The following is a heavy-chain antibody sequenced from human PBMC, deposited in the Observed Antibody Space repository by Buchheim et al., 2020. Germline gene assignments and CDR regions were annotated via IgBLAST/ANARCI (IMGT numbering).Heavy chain of an antibody. CDR2: INSDGSST. J-gene: IGHJ5*02. CDR1: GFTFSSSW. Sequence: EVQLVESGGGLVQPGGSLRLSCAASGFTFSSSWMHWVRQAPGKGLVWVSRINSDGSSTSYADSVQGRFTISRDNAKNTLYLQMNSLRAEDTAVYYCARENRITIFGVVDRWFDPWGQGTL. CDR3: ARENRITIFGVVDRWFDP. D-gene: IGHD3-3*01. V-gene: IGHV3-74*01.